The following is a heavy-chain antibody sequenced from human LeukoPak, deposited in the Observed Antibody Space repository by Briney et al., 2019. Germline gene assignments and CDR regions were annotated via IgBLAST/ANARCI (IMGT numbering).Heavy chain of an antibody. J-gene: IGHJ4*02. CDR2: IKSKSDGGTT. CDR1: GFTFSNAW. D-gene: IGHD3-10*01. CDR3: TTAGLTMIRVGALDY. V-gene: IGHV3-15*05. Sequence: PGGSLRLSCAASGFTFSNAWMTWVRQTPGKGLERVGRIKSKSDGGTTDYAAPVKGRFTISRDDSKNTLYLHMNSLKTEDTALYFCTTAGLTMIRVGALDYWGQGTLVTVSS.